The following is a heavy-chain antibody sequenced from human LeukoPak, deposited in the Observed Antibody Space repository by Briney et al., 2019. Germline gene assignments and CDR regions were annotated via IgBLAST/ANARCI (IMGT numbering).Heavy chain of an antibody. J-gene: IGHJ2*01. CDR2: IGTAGDT. V-gene: IGHV3-13*01. CDR1: GFTFSSYD. D-gene: IGHD2-15*01. Sequence: GGSLRLSCAASGFTFSSYDMHWVRQATGKGLEWVSAIGTAGDTYYPGSVKGRFTISRENAKNSLYLQMNSLRAGDTAVYYCARGRGYCSGGSCSPYWYFDLWGRGTLVTVSS. CDR3: ARGRGYCSGGSCSPYWYFDL.